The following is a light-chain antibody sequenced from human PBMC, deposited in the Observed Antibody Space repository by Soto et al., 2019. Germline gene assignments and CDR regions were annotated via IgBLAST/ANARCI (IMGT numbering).Light chain of an antibody. CDR2: GAS. V-gene: IGKV3-20*01. CDR3: QHYGGSPWT. J-gene: IGKJ1*01. Sequence: EIVLTQSPGTLSLSPGERATLSCRASQSVSSTYLAWYQHKPGQSPRLLIYGASTRATGIPDRFSGSGSGTDFTLTVSRLEPEDFAVYYCQHYGGSPWTFGQGTQVEI. CDR1: QSVSSTY.